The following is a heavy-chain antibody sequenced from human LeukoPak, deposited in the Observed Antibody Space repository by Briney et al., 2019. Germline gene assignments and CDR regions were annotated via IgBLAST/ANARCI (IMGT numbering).Heavy chain of an antibody. CDR1: GGSISSYY. J-gene: IGHJ4*02. CDR3: ARRLVGATFDY. V-gene: IGHV4-59*05. Sequence: SETLSLTCTVSGGSISSYYWSWIRQPPGKGLEWIGSIYHSGSAYYNPSLKSRVTISVDTSKNQFSLKMSSVTATDTAVYYCARRLVGATFDYWGQGTLVTVSS. D-gene: IGHD1-26*01. CDR2: IYHSGSA.